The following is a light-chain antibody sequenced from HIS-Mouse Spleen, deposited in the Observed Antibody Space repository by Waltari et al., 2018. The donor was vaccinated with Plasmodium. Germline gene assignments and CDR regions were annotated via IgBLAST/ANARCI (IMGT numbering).Light chain of an antibody. CDR3: QQRSNWSIT. CDR2: DVS. V-gene: IGKV3-11*01. CDR1: QSVSSY. Sequence: EIVLTQSPATLSLSPGDRATLSCRASQSVSSYLAWYQQKPGQAPRLLIYDVSNRATGIPARFSGSGSGTEFTLTISSLEPEDFAVYYCQQRSNWSITFGPGTKVDIK. J-gene: IGKJ3*01.